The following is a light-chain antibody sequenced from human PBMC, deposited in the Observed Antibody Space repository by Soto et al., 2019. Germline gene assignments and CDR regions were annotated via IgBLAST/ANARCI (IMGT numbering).Light chain of an antibody. CDR2: SNN. V-gene: IGLV1-44*01. CDR3: AAWDDSLNGVV. Sequence: QSVLTQPPSASGTPGQRVTISCSGSSSNIGSNTVNWYQQLPGTAPKLLIDSNNQRPSGVSDRFSGSKSGTSASLAISGLQSEDEADYYCAAWDDSLNGVVFGGGTKVTVL. J-gene: IGLJ2*01. CDR1: SSNIGSNT.